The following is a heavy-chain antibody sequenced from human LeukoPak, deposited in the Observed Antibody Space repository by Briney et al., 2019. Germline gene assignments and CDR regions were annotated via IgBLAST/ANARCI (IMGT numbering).Heavy chain of an antibody. V-gene: IGHV3-23*01. J-gene: IGHJ4*02. CDR3: AKGTGGSGYTYAFDY. CDR1: GFTFRSYG. Sequence: GGSLRLSCAAAGFTFRSYGMSLVRQAPGRGLEWVSSISGGGGGTYYADSVKGRFTISRDNSKNTLYLQMNSLRAEDTAVYYCAKGTGGSGYTYAFDYWGQGTLVTVSS. D-gene: IGHD5-18*01. CDR2: ISGGGGGT.